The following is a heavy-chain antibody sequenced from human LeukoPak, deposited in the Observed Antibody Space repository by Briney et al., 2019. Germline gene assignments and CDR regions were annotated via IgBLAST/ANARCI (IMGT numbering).Heavy chain of an antibody. D-gene: IGHD3-10*01. CDR1: GGSISSGSYY. CDR3: ARAYGSGSLDAFDI. V-gene: IGHV4-61*02. J-gene: IGHJ3*02. CDR2: IYTSGIT. Sequence: SETLSLTCTVSGGSISSGSYYWSWLRQPAGKGLEWVGRIYTSGITNYNPSLKSRVTISVDTSKNQFSLKLSSVTAADTAVYYCARAYGSGSLDAFDIWGQGTMVTVSS.